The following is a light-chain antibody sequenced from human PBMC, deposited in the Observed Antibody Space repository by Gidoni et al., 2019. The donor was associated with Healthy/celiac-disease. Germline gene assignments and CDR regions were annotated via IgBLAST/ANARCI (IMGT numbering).Light chain of an antibody. V-gene: IGKV1-33*01. CDR1: QDISNY. J-gene: IGKJ4*01. Sequence: DIQMTQSPSSLSASVGDRVTITCQASQDISNYLNWYQQKPGKAPKLLIYDASNLETGVPSRFSGSGSGTDFTFTISSLQPEDIATYYCQQSPFGGGTKVEIK. CDR2: DAS. CDR3: QQSP.